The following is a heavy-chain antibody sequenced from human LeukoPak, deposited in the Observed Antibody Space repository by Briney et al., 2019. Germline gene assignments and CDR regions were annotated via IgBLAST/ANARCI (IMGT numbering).Heavy chain of an antibody. Sequence: SETLSLTCTVSGGSISSYYWSWIRQPPGKGLEWIGYIYYSGSTNYNPSLKSRVTISVDTSKNQFSLKLSSVTAADTAVYYCARHLDCGGDCYYFDYWGQGTLVTVSS. J-gene: IGHJ4*02. CDR1: GGSISSYY. CDR2: IYYSGST. CDR3: ARHLDCGGDCYYFDY. D-gene: IGHD2-21*02. V-gene: IGHV4-59*08.